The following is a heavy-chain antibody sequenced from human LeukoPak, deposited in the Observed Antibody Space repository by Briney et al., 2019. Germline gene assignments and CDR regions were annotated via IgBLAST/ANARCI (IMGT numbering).Heavy chain of an antibody. J-gene: IGHJ4*02. D-gene: IGHD6-25*01. CDR2: ISYDGSNK. CDR1: GFTFSSYA. V-gene: IGHV3-30-3*01. CDR3: ARDAGQGLIDY. Sequence: QPGRSLRLSCAASGFTFSSYAMHWVRQAPGKGLEWVAVISYDGSNKYYADSVKGRFTISRDNSKNTLYLQMNSLRAEDTAVYYCARDAGQGLIDYWGQGTLVTVSS.